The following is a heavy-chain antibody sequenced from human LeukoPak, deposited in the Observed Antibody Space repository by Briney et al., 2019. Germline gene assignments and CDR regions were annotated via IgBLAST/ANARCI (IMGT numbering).Heavy chain of an antibody. CDR2: IYHSGST. CDR3: ANIAARHPTFDY. D-gene: IGHD6-6*01. CDR1: GYSISSGYY. J-gene: IGHJ4*02. Sequence: PSETLSLTCAVSGYSISSGYYWGWIRQPPGKGLEWIGSIYHSGSTYYNPSLKSRVTISVDTSKNQFSLKLSSVTAADTAVYYCANIAARHPTFDYWGQGTLVTVSS. V-gene: IGHV4-38-2*01.